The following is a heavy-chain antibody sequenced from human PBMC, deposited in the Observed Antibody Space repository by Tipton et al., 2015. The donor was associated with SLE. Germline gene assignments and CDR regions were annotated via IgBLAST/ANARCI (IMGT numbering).Heavy chain of an antibody. J-gene: IGHJ2*01. CDR2: IYISGST. V-gene: IGHV4-61*02. Sequence: TLSLTCTVSGGSISSGGYYWSWIRQPAGKGLEWIGRIYISGSTNYNPSLKSRVTISVDTSKNQFSLKLSSVTAADTAVYYCARDQHSSSWFPFDLWGRGTLVTVSS. D-gene: IGHD6-13*01. CDR3: ARDQHSSSWFPFDL. CDR1: GGSISSGGYY.